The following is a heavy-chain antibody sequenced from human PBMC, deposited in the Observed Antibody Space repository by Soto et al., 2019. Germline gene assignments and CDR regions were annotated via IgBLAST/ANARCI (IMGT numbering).Heavy chain of an antibody. CDR2: INHSGST. CDR1: GGSFSGYY. CDR3: ARGAPQSLTFGGVIVIPTYFDY. J-gene: IGHJ4*02. Sequence: QVQLQQWGAGLLKPSETLSLTCAVYGGSFSGYYWSWIRQPPGKGLEWIGEINHSGSTNYNPSLKSRVTISVDTSKNQFSLKLCSVTAADTAVYYCARGAPQSLTFGGVIVIPTYFDYWGQGTLVTVSS. V-gene: IGHV4-34*01. D-gene: IGHD3-16*02.